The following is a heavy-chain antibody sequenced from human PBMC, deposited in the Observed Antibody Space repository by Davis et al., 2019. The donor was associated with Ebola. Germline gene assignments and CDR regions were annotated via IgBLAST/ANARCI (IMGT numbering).Heavy chain of an antibody. D-gene: IGHD5-12*01. J-gene: IGHJ5*02. CDR3: ARGWLRGWFDP. CDR1: GDSVSVNSGG. Sequence: HSQTLSLTCAISGDSVSVNSGGWNWIRQSPSRGLEWLGRAYYSSKWYIDYAASVKGRITVNPDTSKNQFSLQLNSVTPDDTAVYYCARGWLRGWFDPWGQGTLVTVSS. V-gene: IGHV6-1*01. CDR2: AYYSSKWYI.